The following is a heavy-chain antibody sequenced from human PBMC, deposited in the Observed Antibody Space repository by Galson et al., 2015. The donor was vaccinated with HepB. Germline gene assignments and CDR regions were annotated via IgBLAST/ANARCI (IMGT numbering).Heavy chain of an antibody. CDR2: IYSGGST. V-gene: IGHV3-53*01. Sequence: SLRLSCAASGFTVSSNMSWVRQAPGKGLEWVSVIYSGGSTYYADSVKGRFTISRDNSKNTLYLQMNSLRAEDTAVYYCSRRLDDWGQGTLVRVSS. CDR1: GFTVSSN. J-gene: IGHJ4*02. CDR3: SRRLDD.